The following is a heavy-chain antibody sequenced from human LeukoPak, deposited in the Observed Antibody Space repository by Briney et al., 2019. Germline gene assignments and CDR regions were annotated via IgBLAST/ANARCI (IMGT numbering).Heavy chain of an antibody. CDR3: ARVGEWEADDDLSDYKLDRDHNQFDL. CDR2: IYYGGST. D-gene: IGHD1-26*01. Sequence: SETLSLTCTVSGGSVSSTHYWGWIRQPPGKGLEWIGSIYYGGSTYYNASLRSRVTTSVDTSKNQFSLKLTSVTVADTAIYYCARVGEWEADDDLSDYKLDRDHNQFDLWGQGTLVTVSS. CDR1: GGSVSSTHY. V-gene: IGHV4-39*07. J-gene: IGHJ5*02.